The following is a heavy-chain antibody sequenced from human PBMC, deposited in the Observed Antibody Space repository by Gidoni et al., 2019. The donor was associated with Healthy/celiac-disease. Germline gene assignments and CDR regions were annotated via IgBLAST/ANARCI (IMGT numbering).Heavy chain of an antibody. D-gene: IGHD6-19*01. CDR3: ASIAVAGSDFDY. V-gene: IGHV1-69*02. J-gene: IGHJ4*02. CDR2: IIPILGIA. CDR1: GGTFSSYT. Sequence: QVQLVQSGAEVKKPGSSVKVSSQASGGTFSSYTICWVRQGPGQGLEWMGRIIPILGIANYAQKFQGRVTITADKSTSTAYMELSSLRSEDTAVYYCASIAVAGSDFDYWGQGTLVTVSS.